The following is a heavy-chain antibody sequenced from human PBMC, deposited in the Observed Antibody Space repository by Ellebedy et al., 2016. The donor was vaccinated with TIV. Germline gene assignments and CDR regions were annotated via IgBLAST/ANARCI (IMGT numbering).Heavy chain of an antibody. V-gene: IGHV3-23*01. D-gene: IGHD3-10*01. Sequence: GESLKISCAASGFASSSYAMSWVRQAPGKGLEWVSTISGGGGGNTYYADSVKGRFTMSRDNSKNTLYLQMNSLRAEDTAVYYCAKDVDYYYYGSGAYFDLWGRGTLVTVSS. CDR3: AKDVDYYYYGSGAYFDL. CDR1: GFASSSYA. J-gene: IGHJ2*01. CDR2: ISGGGGGNT.